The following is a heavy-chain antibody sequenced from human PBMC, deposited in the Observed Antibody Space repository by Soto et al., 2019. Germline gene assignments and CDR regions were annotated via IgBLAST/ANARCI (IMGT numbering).Heavy chain of an antibody. Sequence: GASVKVSCKASGYTFTGYYMHWVRQAPGQGLEWMGWINPNSGGTNYAQKFQGWVTMTRDTSISTAYMELSRLRSDDTAVYYCARDESYRSGWYSWFDPWGQGTLVTVSS. J-gene: IGHJ5*02. V-gene: IGHV1-2*04. CDR2: INPNSGGT. CDR1: GYTFTGYY. CDR3: ARDESYRSGWYSWFDP. D-gene: IGHD6-19*01.